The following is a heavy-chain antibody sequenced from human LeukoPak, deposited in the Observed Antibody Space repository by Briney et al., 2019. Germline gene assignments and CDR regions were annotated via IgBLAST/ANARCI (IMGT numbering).Heavy chain of an antibody. CDR2: IYYSGST. Sequence: SETLSLTCTVSGDSISSHYWSWIRQPPGKGLEWIGYIYYSGSTNYNPSLKSRVTISVDTSKNQFSLKLSSVTAADTAVYYCARDSAFGVTAWFDPWGQGTLVTVSS. J-gene: IGHJ5*02. V-gene: IGHV4-59*11. CDR1: GDSISSHY. D-gene: IGHD3-3*01. CDR3: ARDSAFGVTAWFDP.